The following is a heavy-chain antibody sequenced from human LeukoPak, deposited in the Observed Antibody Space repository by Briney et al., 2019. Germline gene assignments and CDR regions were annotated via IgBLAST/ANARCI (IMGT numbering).Heavy chain of an antibody. J-gene: IGHJ5*02. CDR3: AREGPYYYDSSGYYP. CDR2: IYHSGST. V-gene: IGHV4-4*02. D-gene: IGHD3-22*01. Sequence: PSGTMSLTCAVSGGSISSSNWWNWVRQPPGKGLEWIGEIYHSGSTNYNPSLKSRVTISVDTSKNQFSLKLSSVTAADTAVYYCAREGPYYYDSSGYYPWGQGTLVTVSS. CDR1: GGSISSSNW.